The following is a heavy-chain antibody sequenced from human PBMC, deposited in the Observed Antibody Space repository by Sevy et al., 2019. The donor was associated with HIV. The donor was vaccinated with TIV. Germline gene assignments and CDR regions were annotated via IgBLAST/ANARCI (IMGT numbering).Heavy chain of an antibody. CDR2: ISGSGGST. CDR1: GFTFSSYA. Sequence: GGSLRLSCAASGFTFSSYAMSWVRQAPGKGLEWVSAISGSGGSTYYADSVKGRFTLSRDNSKNTLYLQMKSLRAEDTAVYYCAKDLNPSLPLLWFGELPTLDFDYWGQGTLVTVSS. J-gene: IGHJ4*02. D-gene: IGHD3-10*01. CDR3: AKDLNPSLPLLWFGELPTLDFDY. V-gene: IGHV3-23*01.